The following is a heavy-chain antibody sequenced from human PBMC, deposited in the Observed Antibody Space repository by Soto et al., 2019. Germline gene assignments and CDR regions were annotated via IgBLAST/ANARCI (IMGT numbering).Heavy chain of an antibody. V-gene: IGHV3-30*18. Sequence: GGSLRLSCAASGFTFSSYGMHWVRQAPGKGLEWVAVISYNGSNKYYADSVKGRFTISRDNSKNTLYLQMNSLRAEDTAVYYCAKKVDCCGGSCYTGGIYYYYYGMDVWGQGTTVTVSS. CDR1: GFTFSSYG. CDR2: ISYNGSNK. CDR3: AKKVDCCGGSCYTGGIYYYYYGMDV. D-gene: IGHD2-15*01. J-gene: IGHJ6*02.